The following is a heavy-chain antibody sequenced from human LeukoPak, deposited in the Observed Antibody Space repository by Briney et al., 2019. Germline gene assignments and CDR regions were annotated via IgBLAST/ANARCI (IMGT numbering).Heavy chain of an antibody. V-gene: IGHV3-23*01. CDR3: AASKGVVVVAATSFDY. Sequence: GGSLRLSCAASGFTFSSYAMSWVRQAHGKGLGWVSAISGSGGSTSYADSVKGRFTISRDNSKNTLYLQMNSLRAEDTAVYYCAASKGVVVVAATSFDYWGQGTLVTVSS. CDR2: ISGSGGST. D-gene: IGHD2-15*01. CDR1: GFTFSSYA. J-gene: IGHJ4*02.